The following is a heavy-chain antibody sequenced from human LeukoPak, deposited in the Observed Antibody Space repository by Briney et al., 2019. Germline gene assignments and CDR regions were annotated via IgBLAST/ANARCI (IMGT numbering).Heavy chain of an antibody. V-gene: IGHV3-7*01. J-gene: IGHJ4*02. CDR3: ASSVTYYDFWSGYYTWGYYFDY. Sequence: PGGSLRLSCAASGFTFSSYSMNWVRQAPGKGLEWVANIKQDGSEKYYVDSVKGRFTISRDNAKNSLYLQMNSLRAEDTAVYYCASSVTYYDFWSGYYTWGYYFDYWGQGTLVTVSS. CDR1: GFTFSSYS. D-gene: IGHD3-3*01. CDR2: IKQDGSEK.